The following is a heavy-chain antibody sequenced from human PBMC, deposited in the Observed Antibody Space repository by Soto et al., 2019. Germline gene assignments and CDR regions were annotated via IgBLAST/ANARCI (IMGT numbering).Heavy chain of an antibody. CDR2: IYYSGST. CDR3: ASQGGLERNFDY. Sequence: QVQLQESGPGLVKPSETLSLTCTVSGGSISSYYWSWIRQPPGKGLEWIGYIYYSGSTNYNPSLQSRVTISVDTSKNQFSLKLSSVTAADTAVYYCASQGGLERNFDYWGQGTLVTVSS. J-gene: IGHJ4*02. CDR1: GGSISSYY. D-gene: IGHD1-1*01. V-gene: IGHV4-59*08.